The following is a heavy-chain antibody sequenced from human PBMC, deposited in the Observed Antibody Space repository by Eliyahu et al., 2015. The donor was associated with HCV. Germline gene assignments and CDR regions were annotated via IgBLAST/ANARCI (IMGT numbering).Heavy chain of an antibody. CDR3: ARQVGRAYYMDV. D-gene: IGHD3-10*01. V-gene: IGHV4-39*01. CDR1: GGSISSSSYY. Sequence: QLQLQESGPGLVKPSETLSLTCTVSGGSISSSSYYWGWIRQPPGKGLEWIGSIYYSGSTYYNPSLKSRVTISVDTSKNQFSLKLSSVTAADTAVYYCARQVGRAYYMDVWGKGTTVTVSS. CDR2: IYYSGST. J-gene: IGHJ6*03.